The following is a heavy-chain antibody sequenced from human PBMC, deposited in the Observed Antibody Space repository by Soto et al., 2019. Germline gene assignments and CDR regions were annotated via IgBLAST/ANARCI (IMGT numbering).Heavy chain of an antibody. CDR2: IYYSGST. CDR3: ASRREYSGYDGTFDY. J-gene: IGHJ4*02. D-gene: IGHD5-12*01. V-gene: IGHV4-31*03. Sequence: SETLSLTCTVSGGSISSGGYYWSWIRQHPGKGLEWIGYIYYSGSTYYNPSLKSRVTISVDTSKNQFSLKLRSVTAADTAVYYCASRREYSGYDGTFDYWGRGTLVTVSS. CDR1: GGSISSGGYY.